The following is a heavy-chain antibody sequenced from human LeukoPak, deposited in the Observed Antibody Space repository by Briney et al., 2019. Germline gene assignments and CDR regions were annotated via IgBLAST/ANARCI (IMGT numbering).Heavy chain of an antibody. D-gene: IGHD3-22*01. CDR2: VSSNGGST. V-gene: IGHV3-64D*06. CDR3: VKAYDSVGYPMRQ. Sequence: GGSLRLSCSASGFTFSTYAMHWVRQAPGKGLEFVSGVSSNGGSTYYADSVKGRFTISRDNSNNTLYLQMSSLRTEDTAVYYCVKAYDSVGYPMRQWGQGTLVTVSS. J-gene: IGHJ4*02. CDR1: GFTFSTYA.